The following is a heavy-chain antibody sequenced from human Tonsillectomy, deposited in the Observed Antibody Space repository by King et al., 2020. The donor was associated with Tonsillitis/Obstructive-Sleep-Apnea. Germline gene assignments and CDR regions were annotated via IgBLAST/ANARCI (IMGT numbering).Heavy chain of an antibody. V-gene: IGHV1-46*01. D-gene: IGHD6-6*01. J-gene: IGHJ4*02. Sequence: QLVQSGAEVKKPVASVKVSCKASGYTFTSYYMHWVRQAPGQGLEWMGIINPSGGSTSYAQKFQGRVTMTRDTSTSTVYMELSSLRSEDTAVYDCARDMSDQIEYSSSLASSDYWGQGTLVTVSS. CDR1: GYTFTSYY. CDR3: ARDMSDQIEYSSSLASSDY. CDR2: INPSGGST.